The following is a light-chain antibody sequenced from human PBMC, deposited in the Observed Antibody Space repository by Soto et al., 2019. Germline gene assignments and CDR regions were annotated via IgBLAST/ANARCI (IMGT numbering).Light chain of an antibody. J-gene: IGKJ1*01. CDR2: GAS. CDR3: QHYVTSLTT. CDR1: QTVTSNY. Sequence: EIVLTQSPGTLSLSPGERATLSCGASQTVTSNYLAWYQQKPGQAPRLLIFGASIRVTGIPDRFIGSGSGTDFTLTISRLEPEDFAVYYCQHYVTSLTTLGQGTKVEVK. V-gene: IGKV3-20*01.